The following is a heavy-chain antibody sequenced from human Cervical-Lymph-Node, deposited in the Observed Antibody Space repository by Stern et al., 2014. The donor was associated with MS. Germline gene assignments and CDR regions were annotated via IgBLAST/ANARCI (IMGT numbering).Heavy chain of an antibody. V-gene: IGHV1-2*06. CDR1: GYPFIGYY. CDR2: VKPHGGDT. D-gene: IGHD2/OR15-2a*01. J-gene: IGHJ4*02. Sequence: VQLLESGAEVKKPGASVKVSCKASGYPFIGYYLHWVRQAPGQGLEWMGRVKPHGGDTNYPQKFQGRVTMTRDTSISTVYMELSGLRSDDTAVYYCARRSYDSTSYSFDYWGQGTLVTVSS. CDR3: ARRSYDSTSYSFDY.